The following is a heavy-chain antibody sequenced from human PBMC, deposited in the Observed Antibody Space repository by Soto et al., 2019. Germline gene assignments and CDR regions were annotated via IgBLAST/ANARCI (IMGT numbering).Heavy chain of an antibody. Sequence: LRLSCAASGFTFSSLGMHWVRQAPGKGLEWVAVIWYDGSNTYYADSVKGRFTISRDNSKNTLYLQMNSLRVEDTAVYYCARPRGGQPGPFDDWGQGTLVTVSS. CDR1: GFTFSSLG. J-gene: IGHJ4*02. D-gene: IGHD3-16*01. V-gene: IGHV3-33*01. CDR3: ARPRGGQPGPFDD. CDR2: IWYDGSNT.